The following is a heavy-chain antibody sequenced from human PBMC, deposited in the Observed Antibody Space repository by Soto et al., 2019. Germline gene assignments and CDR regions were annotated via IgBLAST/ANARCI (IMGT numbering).Heavy chain of an antibody. D-gene: IGHD3-10*01. CDR3: ARDPVRFGELSSPPWTFFDY. CDR2: IYYSGST. V-gene: IGHV4-39*01. J-gene: IGHJ4*02. CDR1: GGSISSSSYY. Sequence: SETLSLTCTVSGGSISSSSYYWGWIRQPPGKGLEWIGSIYYSGSTYYNPSLKSRVTISVDTSKNQFSLKLSSVTAADTAVYYCARDPVRFGELSSPPWTFFDYWGQGTLVTVSS.